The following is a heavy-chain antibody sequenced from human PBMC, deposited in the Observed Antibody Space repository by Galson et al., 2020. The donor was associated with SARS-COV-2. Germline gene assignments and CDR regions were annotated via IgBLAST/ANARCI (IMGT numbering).Heavy chain of an antibody. CDR2: IHHGVNT. CDR1: GGSIIGDDW. V-gene: IGHV4-4*02. CDR3: ARLQRDPDYSFFWFDP. Sequence: SETLSLTCAVSGGSIIGDDWWTWVRQPPGKGLECIGEIHHGVNTNYNPSLKNRVTLWVDKSKNQFSLNLNSVTAADTAVYFCARLQRDPDYSFFWFDPWGQGTMVNVSS. J-gene: IGHJ5*02. D-gene: IGHD5-12*01.